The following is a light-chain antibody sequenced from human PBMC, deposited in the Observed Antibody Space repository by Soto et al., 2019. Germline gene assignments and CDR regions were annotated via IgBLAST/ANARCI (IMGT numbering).Light chain of an antibody. CDR2: GAS. Sequence: EIVMTQSPVTLSVSPGERATLSCRASQSVSSNLAWYQQKPGQAPRLLIYGASTRATSTPARFSGSGSGTEFTLTISSLQSEDVAVYYCQQYYSAPWTFGQGTKVEIK. CDR1: QSVSSN. V-gene: IGKV3-15*01. J-gene: IGKJ1*01. CDR3: QQYYSAPWT.